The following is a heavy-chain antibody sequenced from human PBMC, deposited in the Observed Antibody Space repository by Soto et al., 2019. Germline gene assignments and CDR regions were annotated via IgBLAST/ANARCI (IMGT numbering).Heavy chain of an antibody. J-gene: IGHJ5*01. D-gene: IGHD2-15*01. CDR1: GFSFSSYT. CDR2: ITNRGTHT. V-gene: IGHV3-21*06. Sequence: PGGSLRLSCTASGFSFSSYTMNWVRQAPGWGLQWVASITNRGTHTYSADSVKGRFTISRDNDKNSLYLQMNNLRAEDTATYYCARAHEVAWFDSWGLGTLVTVSS. CDR3: ARAHEVAWFDS.